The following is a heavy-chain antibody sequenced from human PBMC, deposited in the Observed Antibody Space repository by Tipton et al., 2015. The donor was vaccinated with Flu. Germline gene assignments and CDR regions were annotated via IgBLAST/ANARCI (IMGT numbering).Heavy chain of an antibody. Sequence: TLSLTCTVSGASISSYYWSWIRQAPGKGLEWIGNIYYSGSTNYNLSLKSRVTISIDTSKNEFSLKLSSVTAADTAVYYCARRDYSNYVSEPKNWFDPWGQGALVTVSS. CDR1: GASISSYY. V-gene: IGHV4-59*08. CDR2: IYYSGST. J-gene: IGHJ5*02. D-gene: IGHD4-11*01. CDR3: ARRDYSNYVSEPKNWFDP.